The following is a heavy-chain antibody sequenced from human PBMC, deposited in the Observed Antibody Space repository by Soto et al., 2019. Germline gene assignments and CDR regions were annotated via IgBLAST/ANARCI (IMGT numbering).Heavy chain of an antibody. V-gene: IGHV3-53*01. CDR2: IYSGGST. D-gene: IGHD4-17*01. J-gene: IGHJ4*02. CDR3: ARDKNGVFDY. Sequence: PRLSCAASGFTVSSNYMSWVRQAPGKGLEWVSVIYSGGSTYYADSVKGRFTISRDNSKNTLYLQMNSLRAEDTAVYYCARDKNGVFDYWGQGTLVTVSS. CDR1: GFTVSSNY.